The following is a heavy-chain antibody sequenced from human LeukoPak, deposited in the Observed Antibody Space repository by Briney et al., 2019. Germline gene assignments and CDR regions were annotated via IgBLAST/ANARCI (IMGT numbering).Heavy chain of an antibody. J-gene: IGHJ4*02. D-gene: IGHD1-26*01. CDR3: AKGIESCGSYYTGFDY. CDR1: GFTFSSYA. Sequence: PGGSLRLSCAASGFTFSSYAMSWVRQAPGKGLEWVSGISGSGGSTYYADSVEGRFTISRDNSKTTLYLQMNSLRAEDTAVYYCAKGIESCGSYYTGFDYWGQGTLVTVSS. V-gene: IGHV3-23*01. CDR2: ISGSGGST.